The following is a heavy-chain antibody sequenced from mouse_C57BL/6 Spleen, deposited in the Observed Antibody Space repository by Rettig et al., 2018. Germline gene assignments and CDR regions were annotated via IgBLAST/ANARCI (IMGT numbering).Heavy chain of an antibody. Sequence: FTRNWMQWIKQRPGQGLEWIGEIDPSDRYTNYNQKFKGKSTLTVDTSSSTAYMQLSSLTSEDSAVYYCASYDFDYWGQGTTLTVSS. V-gene: IGHV1-50*01. CDR3: ASYDFDY. J-gene: IGHJ2*01. D-gene: IGHD2-12*01. CDR2: IDPSDRYT. CDR1: FTRNW.